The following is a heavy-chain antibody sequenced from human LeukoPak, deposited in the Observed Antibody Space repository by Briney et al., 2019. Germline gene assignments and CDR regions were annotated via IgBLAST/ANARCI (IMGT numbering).Heavy chain of an antibody. CDR1: GFTFSIYG. Sequence: GGSLRLSCAASGFTFSIYGMNWVRQAPGKGLEWVSAISGSGGSTYYADSVKGRFTISRDNSKNTLYLQMNSLRAEDTAVYYCAKSDMITFGGVIVYEGGYFDYWGQGTLVTVSS. CDR3: AKSDMITFGGVIVYEGGYFDY. V-gene: IGHV3-23*01. D-gene: IGHD3-16*02. J-gene: IGHJ4*02. CDR2: ISGSGGST.